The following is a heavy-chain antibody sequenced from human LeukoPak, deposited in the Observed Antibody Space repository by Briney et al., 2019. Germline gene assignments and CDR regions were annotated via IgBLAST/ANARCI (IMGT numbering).Heavy chain of an antibody. CDR2: IYYSGST. J-gene: IGHJ4*02. V-gene: IGHV4-39*07. CDR1: GASVSGSAYY. Sequence: SETLSLTCTVSGASVSGSAYYWGWIRQPPGKGLEWIGNIYYSGSTYYNPSLKSRVTISVDTSKNQFSLKLNSVTAADTAVYYCARAGYGDSDFDYWGQGTLVTVSS. D-gene: IGHD4-17*01. CDR3: ARAGYGDSDFDY.